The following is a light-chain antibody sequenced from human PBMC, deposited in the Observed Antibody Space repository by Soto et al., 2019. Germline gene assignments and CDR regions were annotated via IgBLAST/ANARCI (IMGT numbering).Light chain of an antibody. V-gene: IGLV1-51*01. Sequence: QSVLTQPPSVSAAPGQKIIISCSGSRSNLGTYYVSWYHQLPGTAPKVVIYDNSRRPSGIPDRFSGSKSGTSATLAITGLQTGDEGNYSCGAWDSSLNVYVFGGGIKVVVL. CDR1: RSNLGTYY. CDR3: GAWDSSLNVYV. CDR2: DNS. J-gene: IGLJ1*01.